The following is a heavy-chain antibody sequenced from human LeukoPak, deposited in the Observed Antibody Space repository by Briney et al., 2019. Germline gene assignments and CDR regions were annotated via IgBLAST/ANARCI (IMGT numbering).Heavy chain of an antibody. D-gene: IGHD4-17*01. V-gene: IGHV5-10-1*01. J-gene: IGHJ5*02. CDR3: ARHADYGDYERDWFDP. CDR2: IHPIDSYT. Sequence: GESLKISWKGSGYSFTSYWISWVGQMPGKGLEWMRRIHPIDSYTNYSPSFQGHVTISADKSIGTAYLQWSSLKASGTAMYYCARHADYGDYERDWFDPWGQGTLVTVSS. CDR1: GYSFTSYW.